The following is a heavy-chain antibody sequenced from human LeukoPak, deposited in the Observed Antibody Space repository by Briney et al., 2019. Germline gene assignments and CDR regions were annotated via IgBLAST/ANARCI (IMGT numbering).Heavy chain of an antibody. J-gene: IGHJ5*02. CDR3: AREHSSSRNRFDA. D-gene: IGHD6-13*01. Sequence: GASVKVSCKASGYSFTGYYMHWVRQAPGQGLEWMGWINPHMGGTNYAQKFQGRVTMTRDTSISTAFMELSRLRSDDTAVYYCAREHSSSRNRFDAWGQGTLVTVSS. CDR2: INPHMGGT. V-gene: IGHV1-2*02. CDR1: GYSFTGYY.